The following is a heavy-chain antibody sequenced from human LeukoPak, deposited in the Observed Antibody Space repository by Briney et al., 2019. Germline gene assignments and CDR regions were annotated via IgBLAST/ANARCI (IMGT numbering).Heavy chain of an antibody. V-gene: IGHV3-30*18. CDR1: GFTFSSYG. CDR3: AKDRGGRYYYGSGNDY. Sequence: GRSLRLSCAASGFTFSSYGMHWVRRAPGKGLEGVAVISYDGSNKYYADSVKGRFTISRDNSKNTLYLQMNSLRAEDTAVYYCAKDRGGRYYYGSGNDYWGQGTLVTVSS. D-gene: IGHD3-10*01. CDR2: ISYDGSNK. J-gene: IGHJ4*02.